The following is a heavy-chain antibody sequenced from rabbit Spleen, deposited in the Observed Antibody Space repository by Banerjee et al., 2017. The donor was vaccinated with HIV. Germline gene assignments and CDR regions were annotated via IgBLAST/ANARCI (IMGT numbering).Heavy chain of an antibody. CDR3: ARDTISGGYNIEL. V-gene: IGHV1S45*01. Sequence: QEQLVESGGGLVQPEGSLTLTCTTSGFSFSSGYYMCWVRQAPGKGLEWIGCIRTGDGRAYYANWAKGRFTISKTSSTTVTLQMTSLTAADTATYFCARDTISGGYNIELWGPGTLVTVS. CDR2: IRTGDGRA. CDR1: GFSFSSGYY. J-gene: IGHJ4*01. D-gene: IGHD1-1*01.